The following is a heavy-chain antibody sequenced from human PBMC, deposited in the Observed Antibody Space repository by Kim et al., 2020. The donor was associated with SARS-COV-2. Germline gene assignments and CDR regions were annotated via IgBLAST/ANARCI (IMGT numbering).Heavy chain of an antibody. V-gene: IGHV1-2*02. CDR3: AREVQHSNSFDY. D-gene: IGHD3-22*01. CDR1: GFTLTDYY. J-gene: IGHJ4*02. Sequence: ASVKVSCKPSGFTLTDYYMHWVRQAPGQGLECIGWINPDSAGTNYAPKFQGRVTVTRDTSINTAYMELTRLTSDDTAVYYCAREVQHSNSFDYWGQGTLVTVSS. CDR2: INPDSAGT.